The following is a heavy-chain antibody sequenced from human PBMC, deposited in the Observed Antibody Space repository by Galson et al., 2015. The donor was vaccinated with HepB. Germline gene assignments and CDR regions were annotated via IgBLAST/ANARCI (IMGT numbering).Heavy chain of an antibody. CDR2: ISSNGGST. D-gene: IGHD2-2*01. Sequence: SLRLSCAASGFTFSSYAMHWVRQAPGKGLEYVSAISSNGGSTYYADSVKGRFTISRDNSKNTLYLQMSSLRAEDTAVYYCVKSNTVVVPAALPSEDYYYYGMDVWGQGTTVTVSS. J-gene: IGHJ6*02. CDR1: GFTFSSYA. CDR3: VKSNTVVVPAALPSEDYYYYGMDV. V-gene: IGHV3-64D*06.